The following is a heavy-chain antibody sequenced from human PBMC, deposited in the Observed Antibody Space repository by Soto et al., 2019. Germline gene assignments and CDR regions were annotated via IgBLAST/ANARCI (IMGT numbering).Heavy chain of an antibody. J-gene: IGHJ3*02. Sequence: KQSQTLSLTCAISGDSVSSNSAAWNWIRQSPSRGLEWLGRTYYRSKWYNDYAVSVKSRITINPDTSKNQFSLQLNSVTPEDTAVYYCARDWAYYYGSGSYKSDAFDIWGQGTMVTVSS. CDR2: TYYRSKWYN. CDR1: GDSVSSNSAA. CDR3: ARDWAYYYGSGSYKSDAFDI. D-gene: IGHD3-10*01. V-gene: IGHV6-1*01.